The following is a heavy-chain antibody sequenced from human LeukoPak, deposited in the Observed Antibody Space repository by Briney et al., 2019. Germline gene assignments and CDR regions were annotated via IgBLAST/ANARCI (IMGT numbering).Heavy chain of an antibody. D-gene: IGHD3-9*01. CDR2: ISSSSSTI. Sequence: PGGSLRLSCAASGFTFSSYSMNWVRQAPGKGLEWVSYISSSSSTIYYADSVKGRFTISRDNAKNSLYLQMNSLRAEDTAVYYCARLLGFIGYARGDAFDIWGQGTMVTVSS. J-gene: IGHJ3*02. V-gene: IGHV3-48*01. CDR1: GFTFSSYS. CDR3: ARLLGFIGYARGDAFDI.